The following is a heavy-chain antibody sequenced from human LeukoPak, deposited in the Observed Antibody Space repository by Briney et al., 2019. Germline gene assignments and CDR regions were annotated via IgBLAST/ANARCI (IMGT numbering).Heavy chain of an antibody. J-gene: IGHJ3*02. D-gene: IGHD3-10*01. CDR2: ISYDGSNK. V-gene: IGHV3-30*18. Sequence: PGGSLRLSCAASGFTFSSYGMHWVRQAPGKGLEWVAVISYDGSNKYYADSVKGRFTISRDNSKNTLYLQMNSLRAEDTAVYYCAKAVSVRGVIHDAFDIWGQGTMVTVSS. CDR1: GFTFSSYG. CDR3: AKAVSVRGVIHDAFDI.